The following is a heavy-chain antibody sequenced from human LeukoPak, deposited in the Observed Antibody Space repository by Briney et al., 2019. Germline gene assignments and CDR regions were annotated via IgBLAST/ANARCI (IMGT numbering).Heavy chain of an antibody. CDR1: GYSYTDYY. Sequence: ASVKVSCKASGYSYTDYYMHWVRQAPGQGLEWMGWINLNNGDIKSAQKFQGRVTMTRDTSITTVYMEVSWLTSDDTAIYYCARADRLHGGPYLIGPWGQGTLVTVSS. CDR2: INLNNGDI. CDR3: ARADRLHGGPYLIGP. J-gene: IGHJ5*02. V-gene: IGHV1-2*02. D-gene: IGHD2-21*01.